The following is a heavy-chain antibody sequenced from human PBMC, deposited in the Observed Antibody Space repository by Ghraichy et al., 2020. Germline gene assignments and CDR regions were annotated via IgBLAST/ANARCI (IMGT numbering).Heavy chain of an antibody. D-gene: IGHD2-2*01. V-gene: IGHV3-21*01. J-gene: IGHJ4*02. CDR2: ISSSSSYI. Sequence: GESLRLSCAASGFTFSSYSMNWVRQAPGKGLEWVSSISSSSSYIYYADSVKGRFTISRDNAKNSLYLQMNSLRAEDTAVYYCARLNAEGFDYWGQGTLVTVSS. CDR1: GFTFSSYS. CDR3: ARLNAEGFDY.